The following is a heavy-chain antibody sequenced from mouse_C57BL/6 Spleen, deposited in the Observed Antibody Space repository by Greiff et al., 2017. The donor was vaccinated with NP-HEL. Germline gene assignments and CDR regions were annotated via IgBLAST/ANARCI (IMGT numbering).Heavy chain of an antibody. CDR3: ARSSSGYVAY. D-gene: IGHD3-2*02. CDR2: IYPGDGDT. J-gene: IGHJ3*01. Sequence: QVQLQQSGPELVKPGASVKISCKASGYAFSSSWLNWVKQRPGKGLEWIGRIYPGDGDTNYNGKFKGKATLTADKSSSTAYMQLSSLTSEDSAVYFCARSSSGYVAYWGQGTLVTVSA. V-gene: IGHV1-82*01. CDR1: GYAFSSSW.